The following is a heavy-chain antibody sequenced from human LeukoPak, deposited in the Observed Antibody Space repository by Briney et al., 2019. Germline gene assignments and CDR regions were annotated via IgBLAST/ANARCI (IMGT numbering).Heavy chain of an antibody. Sequence: GGSLRLSCSASGFTFSSYAMHWVRQAPGKGLVYVSAISSNGGSTYYADSVKGRFTIYRHNSKNTLYLQKSSLRAEDTAVYYCVKLQLNRRGPLFDPWRQGTLVTVSS. J-gene: IGHJ5*02. CDR1: GFTFSSYA. CDR3: VKLQLNRRGPLFDP. V-gene: IGHV3-64D*09. CDR2: ISSNGGST. D-gene: IGHD1-1*01.